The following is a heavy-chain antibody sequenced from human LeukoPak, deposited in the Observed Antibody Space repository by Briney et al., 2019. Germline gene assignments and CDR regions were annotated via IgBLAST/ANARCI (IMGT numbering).Heavy chain of an antibody. Sequence: GGSLRLSCAASGFTFSSYSMNWVRQAPGKGLEWVSYISSSGSTIYYADSVKGRFTISRDNAKNSLYLQMNSLRAEDTAVYYCARDYYDILTGYYGYYYGMDVWGQGTTVTVSS. CDR3: ARDYYDILTGYYGYYYGMDV. D-gene: IGHD3-9*01. J-gene: IGHJ6*02. V-gene: IGHV3-48*04. CDR1: GFTFSSYS. CDR2: ISSSGSTI.